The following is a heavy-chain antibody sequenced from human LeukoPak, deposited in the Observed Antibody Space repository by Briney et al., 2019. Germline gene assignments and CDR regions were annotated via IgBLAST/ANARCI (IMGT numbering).Heavy chain of an antibody. V-gene: IGHV3-21*01. D-gene: IGHD3-22*01. J-gene: IGHJ4*02. CDR3: AREVSEGFDF. CDR1: GFTFSGYS. CDR2: FGTRSTST. Sequence: PGGSLRLSCTASGFTFSGYSMNWIRQAPGKGLEWVSSFGTRSTSTYHAGSVKGRFAISRDNAKNSLYLQMNSLRAEDTAVYYCAREVSEGFDFWGQGTLVTVSS.